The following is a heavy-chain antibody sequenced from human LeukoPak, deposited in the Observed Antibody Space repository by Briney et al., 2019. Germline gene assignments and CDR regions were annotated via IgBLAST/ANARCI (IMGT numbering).Heavy chain of an antibody. D-gene: IGHD2-2*01. Sequence: PSETLSLTCAVSGGSISSSNWWSWVRQPPGKGLEWIGEIYHSGSTNYNPSLKSRVTISVDKSKNQFSLKLSSVTAADTAVYYCASGLGYCSSTSCYNWFDPWGQGTQVTVSS. J-gene: IGHJ5*02. CDR3: ASGLGYCSSTSCYNWFDP. V-gene: IGHV4-4*02. CDR1: GGSISSSNW. CDR2: IYHSGST.